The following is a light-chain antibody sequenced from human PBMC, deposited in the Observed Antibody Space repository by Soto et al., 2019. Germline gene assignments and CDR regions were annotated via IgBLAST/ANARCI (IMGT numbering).Light chain of an antibody. CDR2: DTS. J-gene: IGKJ4*01. Sequence: EIVLTQSPATLSLSPGERATVSCKSSQSVGSLLAWYQQRRGRAPRLLIYDTSNRATGIPARFRGSGSGTDFTLTISSLEPEDFAVYYSQQRGNWPLTFGGGTKVEIK. CDR3: QQRGNWPLT. CDR1: QSVGSL. V-gene: IGKV3-11*01.